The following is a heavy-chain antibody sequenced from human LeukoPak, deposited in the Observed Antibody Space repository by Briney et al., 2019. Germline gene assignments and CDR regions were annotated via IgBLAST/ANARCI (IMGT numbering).Heavy chain of an antibody. CDR1: GITLSSYA. CDR2: ISGSGGST. J-gene: IGHJ4*02. Sequence: PGGSLRLSCAVSGITLSSYAMSWVRQAPGKGLEWVSAISGSGGSTYYADSVKGRFTISRDNSKNTLYLQMNSLRAEDTAVYYCASSPRYQLLYYFDYWGQGTLVTVSS. CDR3: ASSPRYQLLYYFDY. D-gene: IGHD2-2*01. V-gene: IGHV3-23*01.